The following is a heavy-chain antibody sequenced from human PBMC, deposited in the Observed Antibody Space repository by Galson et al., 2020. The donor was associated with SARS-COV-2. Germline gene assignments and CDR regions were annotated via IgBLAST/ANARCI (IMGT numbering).Heavy chain of an antibody. CDR2: IRYDGSNK. CDR3: ARDPRSFCGGDCNSEYLQD. V-gene: IGHV3-30*03. Sequence: GESLKISCAASGFTFSSYGMHWVRQAPGKGLEWVAVIRYDGSNKDYADSVRGRFTISRDNSKDTLYLQMNSLRGEDTAVYYCARDPRSFCGGDCNSEYLQDWGQGTLVSVSS. J-gene: IGHJ1*01. CDR1: GFTFSSYG. D-gene: IGHD2-21*02.